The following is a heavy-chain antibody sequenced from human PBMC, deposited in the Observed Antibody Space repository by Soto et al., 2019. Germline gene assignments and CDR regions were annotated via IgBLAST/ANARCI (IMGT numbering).Heavy chain of an antibody. V-gene: IGHV4-39*01. CDR1: GASISSSSYY. J-gene: IGHJ6*02. D-gene: IGHD3-16*01. Sequence: SETLSLTCTVSGASISSSSYYGGWIRQPPGKGLEWIGSIYYSGNTYYNPSLKSRGTISLDTSKNQISLRLSSVTAADTAVYYCARAPLIKGRDYYYYGMDVWGQGTTVTVSS. CDR2: IYYSGNT. CDR3: ARAPLIKGRDYYYYGMDV.